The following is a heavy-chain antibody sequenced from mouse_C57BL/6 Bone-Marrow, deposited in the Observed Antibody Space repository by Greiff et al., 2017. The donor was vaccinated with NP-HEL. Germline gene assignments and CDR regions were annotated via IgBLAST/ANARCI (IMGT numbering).Heavy chain of an antibody. D-gene: IGHD2-4*01. CDR2: INYDGIST. V-gene: IGHV5-16*01. CDR1: GFTFSDYY. J-gene: IGHJ4*01. Sequence: EVQGVESEGGLVQPGSSMKLSCTASGFTFSDYYLAWVRRVPKKGLEWVANINYDGISTYYLASLKSRFIISRDNAKNILYLQMSSLKSEDTATYYCAREGGLRRRTYAMDYWGQGTSVTVSS. CDR3: AREGGLRRRTYAMDY.